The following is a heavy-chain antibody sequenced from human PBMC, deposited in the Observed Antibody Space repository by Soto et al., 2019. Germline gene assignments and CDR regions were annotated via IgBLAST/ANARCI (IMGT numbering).Heavy chain of an antibody. CDR1: GYTFTSYA. D-gene: IGHD5-18*01. V-gene: IGHV1-3*01. CDR3: TGDPGYSYGYN. CDR2: INAGNGNT. J-gene: IGHJ4*02. Sequence: QVQLVQSGAEVKKPGASVKVSCKASGYTFTSYAMHLVRQAPGQRLEWMGWINAGNGNTKYSQKFQGRVTITRDTSASTAYMALSSLRSKDTAVYYCTGDPGYSYGYNWGQGTLVTVSS.